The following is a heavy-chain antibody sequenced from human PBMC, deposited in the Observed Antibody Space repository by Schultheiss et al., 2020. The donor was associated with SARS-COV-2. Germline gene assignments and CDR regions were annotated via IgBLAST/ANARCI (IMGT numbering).Heavy chain of an antibody. CDR3: ARVSPTTAFDY. Sequence: ASVKVSCKASGYTFTSYDINWVRQATGQGLEWMGGFDPEDGETIYAQKFQGRVTMTRDTSISTAYMELSRLRSDDTAVYYCARVSPTTAFDYWGQGTLVTGSS. D-gene: IGHD1-26*01. CDR2: FDPEDGET. CDR1: GYTFTSYD. J-gene: IGHJ4*02. V-gene: IGHV1-8*01.